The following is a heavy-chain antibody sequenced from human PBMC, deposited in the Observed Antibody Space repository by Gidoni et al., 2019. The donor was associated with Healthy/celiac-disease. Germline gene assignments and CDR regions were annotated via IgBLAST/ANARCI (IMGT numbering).Heavy chain of an antibody. CDR2: ISSSSSYI. D-gene: IGHD4-17*01. CDR3: ARDGDYGAAVDY. V-gene: IGHV3-21*01. CDR1: GFPFSSYS. J-gene: IGHJ4*02. Sequence: EVQLVESGGGLVKPGGSLRLSCAASGFPFSSYSMNWVRQAPGKGLEWVSSISSSSSYIYYADSVKGRFTISRDNAKNSLYLQMNSLRAEDTAVYYCARDGDYGAAVDYWGQGTLVTVSS.